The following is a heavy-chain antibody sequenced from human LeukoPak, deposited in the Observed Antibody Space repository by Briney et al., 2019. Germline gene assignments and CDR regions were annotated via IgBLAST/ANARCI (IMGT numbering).Heavy chain of an antibody. Sequence: PGGSLRLSCAASGFTFSSYEMNWVRQAPGKGLEWVSYISSSGSSIYYADSVKGRFTISRDNAKNSLYLQMNSLRAEDTAVYYCARKSLETYYYDSSGYYGYFDYWGQGTLVTVSS. CDR1: GFTFSSYE. J-gene: IGHJ4*02. CDR2: ISSSGSSI. CDR3: ARKSLETYYYDSSGYYGYFDY. V-gene: IGHV3-48*03. D-gene: IGHD3-22*01.